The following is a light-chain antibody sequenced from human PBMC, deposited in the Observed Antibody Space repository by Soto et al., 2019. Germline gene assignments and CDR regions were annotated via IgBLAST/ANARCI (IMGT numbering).Light chain of an antibody. CDR3: QQYNSYPWT. Sequence: DIRITQSPSTRSASVGDRVTITCRASRSISSWLAWYQQKPGKAPKLLIYDASSLESGVPSRFSGSGSGTEFTLTITSLQPDDFATYYCQQYNSYPWTFAQGTKVDI. V-gene: IGKV1-5*01. CDR2: DAS. J-gene: IGKJ1*01. CDR1: RSISSW.